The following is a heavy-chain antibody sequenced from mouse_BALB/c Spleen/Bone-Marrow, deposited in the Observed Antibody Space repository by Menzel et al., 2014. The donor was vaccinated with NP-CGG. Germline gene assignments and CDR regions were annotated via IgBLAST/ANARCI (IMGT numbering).Heavy chain of an antibody. CDR3: ASYYRYDRRFAY. J-gene: IGHJ3*01. CDR2: IDPANGNT. V-gene: IGHV14-3*02. D-gene: IGHD2-14*01. CDR1: GFNIKDTY. Sequence: EVKLMESGAELVKPGASVKLSCTASGFNIKDTYMHWVKQRPEQGLEWIGRIDPANGNTKYDPKFQGKATITADTSSNTAYLQLSSLTSKDTAVYYCASYYRYDRRFAYWGQGTLVTVSA.